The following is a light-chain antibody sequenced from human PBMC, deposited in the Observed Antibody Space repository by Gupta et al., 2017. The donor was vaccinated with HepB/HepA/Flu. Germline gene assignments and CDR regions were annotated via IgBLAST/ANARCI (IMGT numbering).Light chain of an antibody. CDR2: KVS. CDR3: MQASHWPLT. Sequence: DVVMTQSPLPLPVTLGQPASISCRSSQGLVYSDGNTYLNWFHQSPGQSPRRLIYKVSNLDSGVPDRFSGSESGNMYTLRISRVEAEDVGIYYCMQASHWPLTFGGGTKVEIK. CDR1: QGLVYSDGNTY. J-gene: IGKJ4*01. V-gene: IGKV2-30*01.